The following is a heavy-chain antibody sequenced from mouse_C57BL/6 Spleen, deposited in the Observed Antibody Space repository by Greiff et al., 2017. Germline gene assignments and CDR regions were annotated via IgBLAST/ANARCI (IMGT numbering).Heavy chain of an antibody. D-gene: IGHD2-4*01. J-gene: IGHJ3*01. CDR3: ARSLYDYVSWFAY. CDR2: IYPGDGDT. V-gene: IGHV1-80*01. CDR1: GYAFSSYW. Sequence: VHLVESGAELVKPGASVKISCKASGYAFSSYWMNWVKQRPGKGLEWIGQIYPGDGDTNYNGKFKGKATLTADKSSSTAYMQLSSLTSEDSAVYFCARSLYDYVSWFAYWGQGTLVTVSA.